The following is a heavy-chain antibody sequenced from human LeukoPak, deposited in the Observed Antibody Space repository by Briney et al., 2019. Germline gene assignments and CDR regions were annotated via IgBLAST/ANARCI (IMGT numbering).Heavy chain of an antibody. CDR2: MNPNSGNT. CDR1: GYTFTSYD. Sequence: ASVKVSCKASGYTFTSYDINWVRQATGQGLEWMGWMNPNSGNTGYAQKFQGRVTMTRNTSISTAYMELSSLRSEDAAVYYCARARGVIGDNWFDPWGQGTLVTVSS. D-gene: IGHD3-10*01. CDR3: ARARGVIGDNWFDP. J-gene: IGHJ5*02. V-gene: IGHV1-8*01.